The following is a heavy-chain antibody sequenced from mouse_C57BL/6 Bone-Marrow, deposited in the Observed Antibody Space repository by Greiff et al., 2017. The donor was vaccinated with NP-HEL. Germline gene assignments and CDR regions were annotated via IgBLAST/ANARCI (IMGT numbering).Heavy chain of an antibody. CDR3: ATYYLYYVDY. J-gene: IGHJ2*01. CDR1: GYSITSGYY. CDR2: IRYDGSN. V-gene: IGHV3-6*01. D-gene: IGHD2-10*01. Sequence: EVKLEESGPGLVKPSQSLSLTCSVTGYSITSGYYWNWIRQFPGNKLEWMGYIRYDGSNNYNPSLKNRISITRDTSKKQFFLKLNSVTTEDTATYYCATYYLYYVDYWGQGTTLTVSS.